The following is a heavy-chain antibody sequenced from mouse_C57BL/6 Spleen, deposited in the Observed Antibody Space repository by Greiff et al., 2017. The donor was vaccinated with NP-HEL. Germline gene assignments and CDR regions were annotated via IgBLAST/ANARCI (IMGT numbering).Heavy chain of an antibody. CDR2: ISYSGST. V-gene: IGHV3-1*01. CDR3: ARDNGNYGFAY. CDR1: GYSITSGYD. Sequence: VQLQQSGPGMVKPSQSLSLTCTVTGYSITSGYDWHWIRHFPGNKLEWMGYISYSGSTNYNPSLKSRISITHDTSKNHFFLKLNSVTTEDTATYYCARDNGNYGFAYWGQGTLVTVSA. D-gene: IGHD2-1*01. J-gene: IGHJ3*01.